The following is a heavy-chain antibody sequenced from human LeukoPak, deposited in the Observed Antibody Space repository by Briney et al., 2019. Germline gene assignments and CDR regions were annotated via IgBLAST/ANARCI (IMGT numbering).Heavy chain of an antibody. CDR1: GGSFSGYY. Sequence: SETLSLTCAVYGGSFSGYYWSWIRQPPGKGLEWIGEINHSGSTNYNPSLKSRVTISVDTSKNQFSLKLSSVTAADTAVYYCARDGVRAGIQLWLTGYYYYMDVWGKGTTVTI. D-gene: IGHD5-18*01. V-gene: IGHV4-34*01. CDR3: ARDGVRAGIQLWLTGYYYYMDV. CDR2: INHSGST. J-gene: IGHJ6*03.